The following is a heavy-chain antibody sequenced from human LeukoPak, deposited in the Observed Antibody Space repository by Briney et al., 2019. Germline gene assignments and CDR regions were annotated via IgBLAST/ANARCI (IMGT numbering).Heavy chain of an antibody. V-gene: IGHV4-39*07. CDR1: GGSISSSSYY. CDR3: ARAKGYSSGLDY. Sequence: KPSETLSLTCTVSGGSISSSSYYWGWIRQPPGKGLEWIGSIYYSGSTYYNPSLKSRVTISVDTSKNQFSLRLSSVTAADAAVFYCARAKGYSSGLDYWGQGTLVTVSS. D-gene: IGHD6-19*01. CDR2: IYYSGST. J-gene: IGHJ4*02.